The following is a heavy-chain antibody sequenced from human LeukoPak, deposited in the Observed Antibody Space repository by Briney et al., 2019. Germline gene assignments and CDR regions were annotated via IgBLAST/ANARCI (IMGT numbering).Heavy chain of an antibody. D-gene: IGHD3-22*01. CDR1: GFTVSSNY. Sequence: GGSLRLSCAASGFTVSSNYMSWVRQAPGKGLEWVSVIYSGGSTYYADSVKGRFTISRDNSKNTLYLQMNSLRAEDTAVYYCARDRQSMIVGYYYYYMDVWGKGTTVTISS. J-gene: IGHJ6*03. CDR3: ARDRQSMIVGYYYYYMDV. V-gene: IGHV3-66*01. CDR2: IYSGGST.